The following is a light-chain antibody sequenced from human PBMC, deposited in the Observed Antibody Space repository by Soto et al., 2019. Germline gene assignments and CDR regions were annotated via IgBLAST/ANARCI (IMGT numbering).Light chain of an antibody. J-gene: IGLJ3*02. CDR2: DVT. V-gene: IGLV2-14*01. CDR1: RSDVGAYNY. Sequence: QSVLTQPASVSGSPGQSVTISCSGSRSDVGAYNYVSWYQRHPGKAPKLMIYDVTNRPSGVSNRFSGSKSGNTASLTISGLQAEDEADYFCSSYTSSSTVVFGGGTKLTVL. CDR3: SSYTSSSTVV.